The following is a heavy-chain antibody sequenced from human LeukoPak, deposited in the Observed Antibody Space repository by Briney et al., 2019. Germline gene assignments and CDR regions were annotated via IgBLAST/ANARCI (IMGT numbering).Heavy chain of an antibody. CDR1: GGSISSCY. CDR3: ARGEGQAVSAFDY. V-gene: IGHV4-59*01. CDR2: IHYSGST. J-gene: IGHJ4*02. Sequence: SETLSLTCTVSGGSISSCYWNWIRQPPGKGLEWLGYIHYSGSTKYNPSLESRVTISLDTAKNQFSLRLSSLTAADTAVYYCARGEGQAVSAFDYWGQGMLVTVSS. D-gene: IGHD2-15*01.